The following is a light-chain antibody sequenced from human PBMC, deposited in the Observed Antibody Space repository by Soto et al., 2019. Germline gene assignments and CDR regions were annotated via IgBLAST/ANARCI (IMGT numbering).Light chain of an antibody. CDR3: QHSYYTPRT. J-gene: IGKJ1*01. V-gene: IGKV1-39*01. CDR1: QSVSSY. Sequence: MTQSPGTLSVSPGXRXSXSCRASQSVSSYLNWYQQKPGQAPKLLIYGVSSLDTGVPYRFSGSGSGTDFTLTISSLQPEDFATYYCQHSYYTPRTFGQGTKVDIK. CDR2: GVS.